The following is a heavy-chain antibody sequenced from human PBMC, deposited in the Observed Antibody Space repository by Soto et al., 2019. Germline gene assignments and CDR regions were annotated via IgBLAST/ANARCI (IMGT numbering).Heavy chain of an antibody. CDR3: AKLTTRRFDY. CDR1: GFTFSSYA. CDR2: ISGSGLST. J-gene: IGHJ4*01. V-gene: IGHV3-23*01. Sequence: GGSLRLSCAASGFTFSSYAMSWVRQAPGKGLEWVSGISGSGLSTNYADSVKGRFTIARDNSKNTLYLQMNSLRAEDTAVDYCAKLTTRRFDYWGQGTLVTVSS. D-gene: IGHD4-17*01.